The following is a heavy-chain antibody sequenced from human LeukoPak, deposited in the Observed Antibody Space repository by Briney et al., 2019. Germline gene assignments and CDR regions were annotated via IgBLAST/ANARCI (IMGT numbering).Heavy chain of an antibody. CDR2: IYYSEST. CDR1: GGSISSYY. Sequence: SETLSLTCTVSGGSISSYYWSWIRQPPGQGLEWVGYIYYSESTNYNPSHKSRVTISVDTSKNQFSLKLSSVTAADTAVYYCARGQDEWGQGTLVTVSS. J-gene: IGHJ4*02. D-gene: IGHD2-15*01. CDR3: ARGQDE. V-gene: IGHV4-59*01.